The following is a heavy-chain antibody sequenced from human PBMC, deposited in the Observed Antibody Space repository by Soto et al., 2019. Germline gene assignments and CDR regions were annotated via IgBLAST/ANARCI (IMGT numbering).Heavy chain of an antibody. J-gene: IGHJ4*02. D-gene: IGHD3-10*01. CDR3: ARDLGFGESPFDY. CDR2: IYYSGST. Sequence: PSDTLSLTCTFSGGSISSYYWSWMRLPPGKGLEWIGYIYYSGSTNYNPSLKSRVTISVDTSKNQCSLKLSSVTAADTAVYYCARDLGFGESPFDYWGQGTLVTVSS. CDR1: GGSISSYY. V-gene: IGHV4-59*01.